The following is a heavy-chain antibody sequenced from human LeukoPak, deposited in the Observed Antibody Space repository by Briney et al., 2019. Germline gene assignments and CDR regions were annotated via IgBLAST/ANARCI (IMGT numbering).Heavy chain of an antibody. J-gene: IGHJ4*02. CDR1: GFTFSSYG. CDR3: AKDRGKTAMFFDY. D-gene: IGHD5-18*01. Sequence: PGGSLRLSCAASGFTFSSYGMHWVRQAPGKGLEWVAVISYDGSNKYYADSVKGRFTISRDNSKNTLYLQMNSLRAEDTAVYYWAKDRGKTAMFFDYGARGPLVPAPS. V-gene: IGHV3-30*18. CDR2: ISYDGSNK.